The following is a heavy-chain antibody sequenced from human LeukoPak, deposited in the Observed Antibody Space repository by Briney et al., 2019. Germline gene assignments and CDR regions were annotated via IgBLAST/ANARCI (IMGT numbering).Heavy chain of an antibody. V-gene: IGHV3-11*01. CDR1: GLTFSDYY. Sequence: GGSLRLSCAASGLTFSDYYMSWIRQAPGKGLEWVSYISSSGSTIYYADSVKGRFTISRDNAKNSLYLQMNSLRAEDTAVYYCARDLGITMVLGVNDYWGQGTLVTVSS. CDR2: ISSSGSTI. D-gene: IGHD3-10*01. J-gene: IGHJ4*02. CDR3: ARDLGITMVLGVNDY.